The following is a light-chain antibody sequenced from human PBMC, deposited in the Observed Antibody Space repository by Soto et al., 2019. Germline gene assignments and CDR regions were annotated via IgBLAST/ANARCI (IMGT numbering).Light chain of an antibody. CDR1: QSISNY. J-gene: IGKJ1*01. CDR3: QQSYSTPRT. V-gene: IGKV1-39*01. CDR2: AAS. Sequence: DIQMTQSPSSLSASVGDRVTITCRASQSISNYLNWYQQKPGKAPKLLIYAASSLQSGVPSSFSGSGSGTDFTLTISSLQPEDFATYYCQQSYSTPRTFGQGTKVEI.